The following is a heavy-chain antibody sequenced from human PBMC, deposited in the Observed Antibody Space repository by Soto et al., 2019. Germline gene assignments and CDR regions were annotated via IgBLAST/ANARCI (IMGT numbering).Heavy chain of an antibody. CDR2: IYYSGST. Sequence: QVQLQESGPGLVKPSQTLSLTCTVSGGSISIGGYYWSWIRQHPGKGLEWIGYIYYSGSTYYNPSLKSRVTISVDTSKNQFSLKLSSVTAADTAVYYCARTYGDRESWFDPWGQGTLVTVSS. V-gene: IGHV4-31*03. CDR3: ARTYGDRESWFDP. CDR1: GGSISIGGYY. J-gene: IGHJ5*02. D-gene: IGHD4-17*01.